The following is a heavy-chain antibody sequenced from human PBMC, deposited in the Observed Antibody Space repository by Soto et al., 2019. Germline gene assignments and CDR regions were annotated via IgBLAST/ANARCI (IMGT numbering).Heavy chain of an antibody. D-gene: IGHD3-10*01. V-gene: IGHV4-59*08. J-gene: IGHJ6*04. Sequence: QVQLQESGPGLVKPSETLSLSCTVSGGSISSYYWSWFRQSPGKRMEWIGYVHHSWGSSYNPSLLSRGARSLDTSKTQFSLKVPSVTATDTAVYYCARQGFGPLHGLVDVWGEGTTVTVSS. CDR1: GGSISSYY. CDR3: ARQGFGPLHGLVDV. CDR2: VHHSWGS.